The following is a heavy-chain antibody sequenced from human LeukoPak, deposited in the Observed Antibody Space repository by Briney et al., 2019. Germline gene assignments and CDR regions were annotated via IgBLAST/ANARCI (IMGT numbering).Heavy chain of an antibody. CDR1: GYTFTSFW. CDR3: ARRGGAADFDY. V-gene: IGHV5-51*01. Sequence: GESLQISCQGSGYTFTSFWIAWVRHVPGKGLEYMGIIFPPDSTTTYSPSFQGQVTMSVDKSISTAYLQWSSLNASDTAMYYCARRGGAADFDYWGQGTLVTVSS. D-gene: IGHD3-16*01. CDR2: IFPPDSTT. J-gene: IGHJ4*02.